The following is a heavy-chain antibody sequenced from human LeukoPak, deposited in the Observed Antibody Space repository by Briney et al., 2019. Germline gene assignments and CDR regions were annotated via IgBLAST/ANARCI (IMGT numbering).Heavy chain of an antibody. CDR2: IYYSGST. Sequence: NPSETLSLTCTVSGGSISSSSYYWGWIRQPPGKGLEWIGSIYYSGSTYYNPSLKSRVTISVDTSKNQFSLKLSSVTAADTAVYYCARQGSFDSSGYIVSGDWFDPWGQGTLVTVSS. CDR3: ARQGSFDSSGYIVSGDWFDP. V-gene: IGHV4-39*01. J-gene: IGHJ5*02. CDR1: GGSISSSSYY. D-gene: IGHD3-22*01.